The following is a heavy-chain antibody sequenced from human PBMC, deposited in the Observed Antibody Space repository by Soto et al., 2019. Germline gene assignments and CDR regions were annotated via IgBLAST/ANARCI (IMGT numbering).Heavy chain of an antibody. CDR3: ARAPSYGKNFDY. Sequence: SETLSLTCTVSGGSISTYYWSWIRQPPGKGLEWIGYIYYSGNTNSNPSLKSRITMSVDTSKNQFSLKLSSVTAADTAVYYCARAPSYGKNFDYWGQGTLVTVSS. V-gene: IGHV4-59*01. CDR2: IYYSGNT. D-gene: IGHD5-18*01. CDR1: GGSISTYY. J-gene: IGHJ4*02.